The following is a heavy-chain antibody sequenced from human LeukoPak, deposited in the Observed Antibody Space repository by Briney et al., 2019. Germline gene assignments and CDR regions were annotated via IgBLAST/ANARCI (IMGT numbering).Heavy chain of an antibody. Sequence: ASVKVSCKASGGTFSSYGISWVRQAPGQGLEWMGWISAYNGNTNYAQKLQGRVTMTTDTSTSTAYMELRSLRSDDTAVYYCARLDLGMATIYFDYWGQGTLVTVSS. J-gene: IGHJ4*02. CDR1: GGTFSSYG. CDR2: ISAYNGNT. CDR3: ARLDLGMATIYFDY. V-gene: IGHV1-18*01. D-gene: IGHD5-24*01.